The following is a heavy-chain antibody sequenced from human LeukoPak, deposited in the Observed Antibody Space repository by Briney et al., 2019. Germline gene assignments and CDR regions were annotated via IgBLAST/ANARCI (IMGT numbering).Heavy chain of an antibody. D-gene: IGHD5-24*01. J-gene: IGHJ4*02. Sequence: GGSLRLSCAASGFTFSSYAMHWVRQAPGKGLEWVAVISYDGSNKYYADSVKGRFTISRDNSKNTLYLQMNSLRAEDTAVYYCARINDALEMAGLDYWGQGTLVTVSS. CDR3: ARINDALEMAGLDY. CDR1: GFTFSSYA. CDR2: ISYDGSNK. V-gene: IGHV3-30-3*01.